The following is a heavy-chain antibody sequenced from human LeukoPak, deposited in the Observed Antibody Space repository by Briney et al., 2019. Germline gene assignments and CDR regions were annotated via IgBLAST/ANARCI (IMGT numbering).Heavy chain of an antibody. Sequence: PGGSLRLSCAASGFTFSSYAMHWVRQAPGKGLEWVAVISYDGSNKYYADSVKGRFTISRDNSKNTLYLQMNSLRAEDTAVYFCASGKYRYGDSWFDPWGQGTLVTVSS. V-gene: IGHV3-30*04. D-gene: IGHD5-18*01. CDR3: ASGKYRYGDSWFDP. CDR2: ISYDGSNK. CDR1: GFTFSSYA. J-gene: IGHJ5*02.